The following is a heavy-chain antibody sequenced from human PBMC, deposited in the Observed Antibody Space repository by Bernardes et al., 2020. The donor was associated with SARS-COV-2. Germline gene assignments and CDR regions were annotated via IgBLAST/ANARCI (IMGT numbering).Heavy chain of an antibody. CDR3: AKEGHNYYGSGSSYGMDV. J-gene: IGHJ6*02. CDR2: ISWNSGSI. D-gene: IGHD3-10*01. Sequence: SLRLSCAASGFTFDDYAMHWVRQAPGKGLEWVSGISWNSGSIGYADSVKGRFTISRDNAKNSLYLQMNSLRAEDTALYYCAKEGHNYYGSGSSYGMDVWGQGTTVTVSS. CDR1: GFTFDDYA. V-gene: IGHV3-9*01.